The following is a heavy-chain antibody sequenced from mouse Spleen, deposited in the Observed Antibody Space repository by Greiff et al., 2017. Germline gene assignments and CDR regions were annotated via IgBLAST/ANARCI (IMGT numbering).Heavy chain of an antibody. CDR1: GYTFTSYW. CDR3: ARDYGNYDYAMDY. V-gene: IGHV1-61*01. D-gene: IGHD2-1*01. J-gene: IGHJ4*01. CDR2: IYPSDSET. Sequence: QVQLQQPGAELVRPGSSVKLSCKASGYTFTSYWMDWVKQRPGQGLEWIGNIYPSDSETHYNQKFKDKATLTVDKSSSTAYMQLSSLTSEDSAVYYCARDYGNYDYAMDYWGQGTSVTVSS.